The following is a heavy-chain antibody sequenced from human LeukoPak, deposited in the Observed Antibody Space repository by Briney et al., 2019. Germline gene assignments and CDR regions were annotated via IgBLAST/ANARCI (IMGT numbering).Heavy chain of an antibody. D-gene: IGHD2-21*02. CDR2: ISYDGSNK. J-gene: IGHJ6*02. CDR3: AKDDIVVVTVPQDYYYGMDV. Sequence: GGSLRLSCAASGFTFSSYGMHWVRQAPGKGLEWVAVISYDGSNKYYADSVKSRFTISRDNSKNTLYLQMNSLRAEDTAVYYCAKDDIVVVTVPQDYYYGMDVWGQGTTVTVSS. V-gene: IGHV3-30*18. CDR1: GFTFSSYG.